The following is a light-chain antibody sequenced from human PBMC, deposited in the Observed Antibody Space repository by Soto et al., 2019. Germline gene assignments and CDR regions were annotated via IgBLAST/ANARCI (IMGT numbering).Light chain of an antibody. V-gene: IGKV1-39*01. CDR2: TAS. Sequence: DIQMTQSPASLSAAVGERVTITCRASQSIDNYLSWYQQKPGRAPKLLIHTASRLESGVPSRFGGRGSGTDFTLTISSLHPEDFATYYCLQTYRSPLTFGGGTTVEIK. CDR3: LQTYRSPLT. J-gene: IGKJ4*01. CDR1: QSIDNY.